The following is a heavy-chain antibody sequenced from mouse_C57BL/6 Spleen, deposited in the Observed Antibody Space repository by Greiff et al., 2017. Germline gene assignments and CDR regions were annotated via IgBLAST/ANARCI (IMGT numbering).Heavy chain of an antibody. V-gene: IGHV1-61*01. CDR3: ARGGDYLDY. CDR2: IYPSDSET. CDR1: GYTFTSYW. D-gene: IGHD2-4*01. Sequence: QVQLQQPGAELVRPGSSVKLSCKASGYTFTSYWMGWVKQRPGQGLEWIGNIYPSDSETHYNQKFKDKATLTVDKSSSTAYMQLSSLTSEDSAVYYCARGGDYLDYWGQGTTLTVSS. J-gene: IGHJ2*01.